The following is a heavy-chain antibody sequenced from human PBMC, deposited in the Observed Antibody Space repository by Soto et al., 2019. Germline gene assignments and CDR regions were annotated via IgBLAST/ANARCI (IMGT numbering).Heavy chain of an antibody. CDR3: ARVSTYYFDSSGSYTSDY. CDR2: VFVSGST. J-gene: IGHJ4*02. V-gene: IGHV4-61*01. Sequence: PSETLSLTCTVSGASVGSGRFYWSWIRQPQGKGLEWIGYVFVSGSTNYNPTLKSRVTISIDTSKNQFSLKLISVTAADTAVYYCARVSTYYFDSSGSYTSDYWGQGTLVTVS. D-gene: IGHD3-22*01. CDR1: GASVGSGRFY.